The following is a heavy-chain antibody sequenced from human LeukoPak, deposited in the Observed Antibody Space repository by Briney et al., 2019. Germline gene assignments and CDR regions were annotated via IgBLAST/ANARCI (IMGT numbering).Heavy chain of an antibody. CDR2: IIPIFGTA. CDR3: ASSQNWNDQKFDY. Sequence: ASVKVSCKASGGTFSSYAISWVRQAPGQGLEWMGGIIPIFGTANYAQKFQGRVTITADESTSTAYMELSSLRSKDTAVYYCASSQNWNDQKFDYWGQGTLVTVSS. D-gene: IGHD1-1*01. V-gene: IGHV1-69*13. CDR1: GGTFSSYA. J-gene: IGHJ4*02.